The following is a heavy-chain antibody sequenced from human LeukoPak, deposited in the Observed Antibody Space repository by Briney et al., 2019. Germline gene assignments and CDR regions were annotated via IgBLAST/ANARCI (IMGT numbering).Heavy chain of an antibody. J-gene: IGHJ4*02. Sequence: KPGASVKVSCKASGYTFTGYYMHWVRQAPGQGLEWMGWINPNSGGTNYAQKFQGWVTMTRDTSISTAYMELSRLRSDDTAAYYCARHRGLYGDYYFDYWGQGTLVTVSS. V-gene: IGHV1-2*04. D-gene: IGHD4-17*01. CDR1: GYTFTGYY. CDR2: INPNSGGT. CDR3: ARHRGLYGDYYFDY.